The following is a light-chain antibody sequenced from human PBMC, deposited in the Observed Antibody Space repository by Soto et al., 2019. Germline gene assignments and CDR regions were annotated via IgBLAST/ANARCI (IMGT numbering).Light chain of an antibody. CDR3: QQRSNWPT. V-gene: IGKV3-11*01. CDR1: QSVRTK. CDR2: GAS. J-gene: IGKJ5*01. Sequence: EIVMTQSPDTLYVSPGEGATLSCRASQSVRTKLAWYQQKAGQAPRLLIYGASTRATGIPDRFSGSGSGTEFTLTISSLEPEDFAVYYCQQRSNWPTFGQGTRLEIK.